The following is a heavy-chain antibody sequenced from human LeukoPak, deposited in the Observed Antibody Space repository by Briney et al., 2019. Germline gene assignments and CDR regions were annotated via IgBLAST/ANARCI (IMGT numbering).Heavy chain of an antibody. V-gene: IGHV1-3*01. CDR3: ASLGTSSDSYYYGMDV. D-gene: IGHD1-1*01. J-gene: IGHJ6*02. CDR2: INAGNGNT. Sequence: ASVKVSCKASGYTFTSYAMHWVRQAPGQRLEWMGWINAGNGNTKYSQKFQGRVTITRDTSASTAYVELSSLRSEDTAVYYCASLGTSSDSYYYGMDVWGQGTTVTVSS. CDR1: GYTFTSYA.